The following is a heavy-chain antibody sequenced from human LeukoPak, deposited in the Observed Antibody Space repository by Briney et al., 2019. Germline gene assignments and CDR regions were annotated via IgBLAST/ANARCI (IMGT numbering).Heavy chain of an antibody. Sequence: ASVKVSCKASGYTFTSYDINWVRQATGQGLEWMGWMNPNSGNTGYAQKFQGRVTMTRNTSISTAYMELSSLRSEDTAVYYCARSFGSSFYYYYYYYMDVWGKGTTVTISS. D-gene: IGHD6-13*01. J-gene: IGHJ6*03. CDR2: MNPNSGNT. V-gene: IGHV1-8*01. CDR3: ARSFGSSFYYYYYYYMDV. CDR1: GYTFTSYD.